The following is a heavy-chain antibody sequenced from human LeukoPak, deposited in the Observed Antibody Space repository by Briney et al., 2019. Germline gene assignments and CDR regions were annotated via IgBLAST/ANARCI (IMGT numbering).Heavy chain of an antibody. CDR1: GYTFTSYY. J-gene: IGHJ5*02. CDR2: INPSGGST. V-gene: IGHV1-46*01. Sequence: ASVKVSCKASGYTFTSYYMHWVRLAPGQGLEWMGIINPSGGSTSYAQKFQGRVTMTRDMSTSTVYMELSSLRSEDTAVYYCARVHLPDYYGSGSWFDPWGQGTLVTVSS. D-gene: IGHD3-10*01. CDR3: ARVHLPDYYGSGSWFDP.